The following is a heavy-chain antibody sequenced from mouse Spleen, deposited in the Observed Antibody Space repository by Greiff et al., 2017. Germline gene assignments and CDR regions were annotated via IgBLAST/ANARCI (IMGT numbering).Heavy chain of an antibody. CDR1: VYTFTSYW. CDR3: ARIGGNYGFAY. Sequence: QVQLKQPGAELVQPGASVKMSCKASVYTFTSYWITWVKQRPGQGLVWIGDIYPGSGSTNYNEKFKSKATLTVDTSSSTAYMQLSSLTSEDSAVYYCARIGGNYGFAYWGQGTLVTVSA. D-gene: IGHD2-1*01. J-gene: IGHJ3*01. V-gene: IGHV1-55*01. CDR2: IYPGSGST.